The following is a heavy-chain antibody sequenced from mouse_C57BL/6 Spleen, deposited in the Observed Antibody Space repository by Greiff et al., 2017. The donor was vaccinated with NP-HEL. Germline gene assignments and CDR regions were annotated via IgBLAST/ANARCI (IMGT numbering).Heavy chain of an antibody. J-gene: IGHJ4*01. CDR3: AISYGSSPLYAMDY. Sequence: QVQLQQPGAELVKPGASVKMSCKASGYTFTSYWITWVKQRPGQGLEWIGDIYPGSGSTNYNEKFKSKATLTVDTSSSTAYMQLSSLTSEDSAVYYCAISYGSSPLYAMDYWGQGTSVTVSS. V-gene: IGHV1-55*01. CDR1: GYTFTSYW. D-gene: IGHD1-1*01. CDR2: IYPGSGST.